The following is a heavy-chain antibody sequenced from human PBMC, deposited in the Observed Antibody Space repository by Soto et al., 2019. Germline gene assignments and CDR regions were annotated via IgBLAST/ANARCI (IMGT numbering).Heavy chain of an antibody. CDR1: GYTFSNYG. V-gene: IGHV1-18*01. CDR3: ARVVPGAEAWFGP. CDR2: ISLYSDGT. J-gene: IGHJ5*02. Sequence: ASVKVSCKTSGYTFSNYGITWVRQAPGQPLEWLGWISLYSDGTNYAQKFQGRVSMTTDTSTTTAYMELRSLRADDTAVYYCARVVPGAEAWFGPWGQGTLVTVS. D-gene: IGHD2-2*01.